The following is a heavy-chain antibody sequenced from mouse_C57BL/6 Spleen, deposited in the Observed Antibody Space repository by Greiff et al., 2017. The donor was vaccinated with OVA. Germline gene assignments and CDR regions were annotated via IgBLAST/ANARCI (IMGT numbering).Heavy chain of an antibody. Sequence: QVQLQQPGAELVKPGASVKLSCKASGYTFTSYWMHWVKQRPGQGLEWIGMIHPNSGSTNYNEKFKSKATLTVDKSSSTAYMQLSSLTSEDSAVYYGARDYGNSDAWFAYWGQGTLVTVSA. CDR1: GYTFTSYW. J-gene: IGHJ3*01. CDR2: IHPNSGST. D-gene: IGHD1-1*01. CDR3: ARDYGNSDAWFAY. V-gene: IGHV1-64*01.